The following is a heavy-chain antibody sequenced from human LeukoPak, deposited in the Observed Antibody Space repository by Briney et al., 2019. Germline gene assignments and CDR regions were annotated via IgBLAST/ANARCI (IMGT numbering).Heavy chain of an antibody. D-gene: IGHD3-10*01. CDR2: ISSSSSYI. V-gene: IGHV3-21*01. J-gene: IGHJ6*02. CDR3: ARSQSSYGSGTYYGMDV. CDR1: GFTFSSYS. Sequence: GGSLRLSCAASGFTFSSYSMNWVRQAPGKGLEWVSSISSSSSYIYYADSVKGRFTISRDNAKNSLYLQMNSLRAEDTAVYYCARSQSSYGSGTYYGMDVWGQGTTVTVSS.